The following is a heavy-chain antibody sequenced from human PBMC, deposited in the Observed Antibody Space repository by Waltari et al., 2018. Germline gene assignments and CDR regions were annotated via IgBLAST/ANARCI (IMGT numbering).Heavy chain of an antibody. V-gene: IGHV3-48*04. CDR3: ATLGYCSGGSCDTVLYYFDY. CDR2: IISSSSTI. D-gene: IGHD2-15*01. Sequence: EVQLVESGGGLVQPGGSLRLCCAAYGVTFSRYGRHWVIKATGKGLEWVSYIISSSSTIYYSDSVKGRFTISRDNAKNSLYLQMNSLRAEDTAVYYCATLGYCSGGSCDTVLYYFDYWGQGTLVTVSS. CDR1: GVTFSRYG. J-gene: IGHJ4*02.